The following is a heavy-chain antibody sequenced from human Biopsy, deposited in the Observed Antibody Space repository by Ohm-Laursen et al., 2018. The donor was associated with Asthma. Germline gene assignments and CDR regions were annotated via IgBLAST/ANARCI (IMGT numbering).Heavy chain of an antibody. CDR2: IWFDGSNK. D-gene: IGHD3-10*01. CDR3: GRERSYMVDY. CDR1: GFTLRRTG. J-gene: IGHJ4*02. Sequence: SLRLSCAASGFTLRRTGMHWVRQAPGQGLEWVADIWFDGSNKHYADSVKGRFTISRDNSKNTLYLQMNSLRAEDTALYYCGRERSYMVDYWGQGTLVIVSS. V-gene: IGHV3-33*01.